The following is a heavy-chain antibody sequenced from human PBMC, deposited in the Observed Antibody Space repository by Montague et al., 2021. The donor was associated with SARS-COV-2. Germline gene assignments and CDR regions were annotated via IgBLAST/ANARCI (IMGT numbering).Heavy chain of an antibody. CDR1: GGSFSGYY. Sequence: SETLSLPCAAYGGSFSGYYWTWIRQSPGKGLEWIAEINPSGTTNYNFNPSLRSRVTISVDTSKSQFSLKLSSVTAADTGVYYCARWDPQTLTLIGLRGKSASDYWGQGTLVTVSS. J-gene: IGHJ4*02. CDR2: INPSGTT. D-gene: IGHD4-23*01. CDR3: ARWDPQTLTLIGLRGKSASDY. V-gene: IGHV4-34*01.